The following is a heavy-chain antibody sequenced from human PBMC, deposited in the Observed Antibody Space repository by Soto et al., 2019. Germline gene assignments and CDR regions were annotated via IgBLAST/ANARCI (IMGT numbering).Heavy chain of an antibody. CDR1: GFTFISYW. CDR3: ARPYSGSAGAGGDAFDI. J-gene: IGHJ3*02. Sequence: GWSLRLSCAASGFTFISYWMSWVRPAPGKVREWVANIKQDGSEKYYVNSVKGRFTITRDNSTNSLYLQMNRLRADDTAVYYGARPYSGSAGAGGDAFDIWGQGTMVTVSS. D-gene: IGHD1-26*01. V-gene: IGHV3-7*01. CDR2: IKQDGSEK.